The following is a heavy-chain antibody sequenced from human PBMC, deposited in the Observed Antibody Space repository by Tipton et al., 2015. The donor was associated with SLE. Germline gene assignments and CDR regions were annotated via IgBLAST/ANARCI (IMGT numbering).Heavy chain of an antibody. CDR1: GGSFSGYY. D-gene: IGHD1-26*01. J-gene: IGHJ4*02. V-gene: IGHV4-34*01. Sequence: TLSLTCAVYGGSFSGYYWSWIRQPPGKGLEWIGEINHSGSTNYNPSLKSRVTISVDTSKNQFSLKLSSVTAADTAVYYCARAPGDGSYFDYWGQGTLVTVSS. CDR3: ARAPGDGSYFDY. CDR2: INHSGST.